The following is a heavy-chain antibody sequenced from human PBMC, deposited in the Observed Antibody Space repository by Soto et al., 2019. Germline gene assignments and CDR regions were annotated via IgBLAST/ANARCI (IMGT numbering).Heavy chain of an antibody. V-gene: IGHV1-18*01. CDR2: ISAYNGNT. Sequence: QVQLVQSGAEVKKPGASVQVSCKASGYTFTSYGISWVRQAPGQGLEWMGWISAYNGNTNYAQKLQGRVIMTTDTTTRTAYMELRSLRSDDTAVYYCARVGPKADSSGYLPYYYGMDVWGQGTTVTVSS. J-gene: IGHJ6*02. D-gene: IGHD3-22*01. CDR1: GYTFTSYG. CDR3: ARVGPKADSSGYLPYYYGMDV.